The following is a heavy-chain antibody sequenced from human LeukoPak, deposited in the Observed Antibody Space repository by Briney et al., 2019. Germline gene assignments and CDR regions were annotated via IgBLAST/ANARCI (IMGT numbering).Heavy chain of an antibody. Sequence: PGGTLRLSCAASGFSFSSYGISWVRQPPGKGLEWIGEINHSGSTNYNPSLKSRVTISVDTSKNQFSLKLSSVTAADTAVYYCAREKTTVVTPRANLRRVGMDVWGKGTTVTVSS. J-gene: IGHJ6*04. V-gene: IGHV4-34*01. CDR3: AREKTTVVTPRANLRRVGMDV. D-gene: IGHD4-23*01. CDR2: INHSGST. CDR1: GFSFSSYG.